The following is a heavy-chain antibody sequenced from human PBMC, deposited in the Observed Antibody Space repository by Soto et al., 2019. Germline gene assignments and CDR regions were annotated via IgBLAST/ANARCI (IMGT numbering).Heavy chain of an antibody. CDR2: INPNSGGT. V-gene: IGHV1-2*04. D-gene: IGHD2-2*01. Sequence: ASVKVSCKASGYTFTGYYMHWVRQAPGQGLEWMGWINPNSGGTNYAQKFQGWVTMTRDTSISTAYMEQSRLRSDDTAVYYCARVLRLGVVGWFDPWGQGTLVTVSS. CDR3: ARVLRLGVVGWFDP. CDR1: GYTFTGYY. J-gene: IGHJ5*02.